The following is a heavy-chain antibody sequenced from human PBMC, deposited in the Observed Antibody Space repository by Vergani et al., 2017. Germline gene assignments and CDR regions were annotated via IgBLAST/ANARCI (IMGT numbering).Heavy chain of an antibody. Sequence: EVQLLESGGGLVQPGGSLRLSCAASGFTFSSYAMSWVRQAPGKGLEWVSAISGSGGSTYYADSVKGRFTISRDNSKNTLYLQMNSLRAEDTAVYYCAKWGYCSGGSCYFPYYYYMDVWGKGP. CDR2: ISGSGGST. V-gene: IGHV3-23*01. CDR1: GFTFSSYA. D-gene: IGHD2-15*01. J-gene: IGHJ6*03. CDR3: AKWGYCSGGSCYFPYYYYMDV.